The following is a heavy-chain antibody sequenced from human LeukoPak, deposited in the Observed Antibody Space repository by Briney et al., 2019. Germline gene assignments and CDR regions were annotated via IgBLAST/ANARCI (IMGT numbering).Heavy chain of an antibody. V-gene: IGHV1-2*02. J-gene: IGHJ4*02. CDR3: ARRRHFDY. Sequence: GLEWMGWINPNSGGTNYAQKFQGRVTMTRDTSISTAYMELSRLRSDDTAVYYCARRRHFDYWGQGTLVTVSS. CDR2: INPNSGGT.